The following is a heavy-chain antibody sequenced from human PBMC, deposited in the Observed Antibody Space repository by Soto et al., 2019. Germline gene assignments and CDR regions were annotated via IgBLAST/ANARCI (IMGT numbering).Heavy chain of an antibody. CDR2: ISWNSGSI. D-gene: IGHD3-3*01. CDR3: AKDIVRGGSFFFGVVIPSAYGMDV. Sequence: PGGSLRLSCSGSGFIFSNYAIHWVRQAPGKGLEWVTGISWNSGSIGYADSVKGRFTISRDNAKNSRYLQMNSLRAEDTALYYCAKDIVRGGSFFFGVVIPSAYGMDVWGQGTTVTVSS. CDR1: GFIFSNYA. J-gene: IGHJ6*02. V-gene: IGHV3-9*01.